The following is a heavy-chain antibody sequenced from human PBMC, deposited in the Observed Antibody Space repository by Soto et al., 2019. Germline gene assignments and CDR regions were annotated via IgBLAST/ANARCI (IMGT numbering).Heavy chain of an antibody. CDR1: GFTFSSFA. V-gene: IGHV3-30-3*01. Sequence: QVQLVESGGGVVQPGRSLRLSCAASGFTFSSFAMHWVRQAPGKGLEWVAVISYDGSNKYYADSVKGRFTISRDKSKNTLYLQMNSLRPEDTAVYCCASAAHYDFWNERSFDYWGQGSLVTVSS. CDR3: ASAAHYDFWNERSFDY. CDR2: ISYDGSNK. D-gene: IGHD3-3*01. J-gene: IGHJ4*02.